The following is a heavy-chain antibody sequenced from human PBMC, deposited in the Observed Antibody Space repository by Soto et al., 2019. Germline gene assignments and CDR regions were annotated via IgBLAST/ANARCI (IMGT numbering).Heavy chain of an antibody. Sequence: EVQLVESGGGLVQPGGSLRLSCVASGIPVSSNYMTWVRQAPGKGLEWVSVLHSGGDTYYANSVKGRFTISRHDSTNTLLLPMHSLTAEDTAVYYCARDGPYYYASRMDVWGQGTTVTVSS. CDR1: GIPVSSNY. V-gene: IGHV3-53*04. CDR2: LHSGGDT. CDR3: ARDGPYYYASRMDV. J-gene: IGHJ6*02. D-gene: IGHD3-10*01.